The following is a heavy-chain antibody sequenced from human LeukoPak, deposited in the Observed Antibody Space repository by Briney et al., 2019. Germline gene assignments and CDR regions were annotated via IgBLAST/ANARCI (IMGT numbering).Heavy chain of an antibody. CDR2: IYHSGST. Sequence: PSQTLSLTCAVSGGSISSGGYSWSWIRQPPGKGLEWIGYIYHSGSTYYNPSLKSRVTISVDRSKNQFSLKLSSVTAADTAVYYCARSVNPFYYSDYWGQGTPVTVSS. J-gene: IGHJ4*02. CDR3: ARSVNPFYYSDY. V-gene: IGHV4-30-2*01. CDR1: GGSISSGGYS. D-gene: IGHD1-14*01.